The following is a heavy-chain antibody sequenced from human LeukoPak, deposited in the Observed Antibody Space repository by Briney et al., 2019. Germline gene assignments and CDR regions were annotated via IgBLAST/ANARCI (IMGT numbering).Heavy chain of an antibody. J-gene: IGHJ4*02. V-gene: IGHV1-8*01. Sequence: ASVKVSCKASGYTFTSYDINWVRQATGQGLEWMGWMNPNSGNTGYAQKFQGRVTMTRNTSISTAYMELSSLRSEDTAVYYCATRGTYYDSSGYQPTDYRGQGTLVTVSS. D-gene: IGHD3-22*01. CDR2: MNPNSGNT. CDR1: GYTFTSYD. CDR3: ATRGTYYDSSGYQPTDY.